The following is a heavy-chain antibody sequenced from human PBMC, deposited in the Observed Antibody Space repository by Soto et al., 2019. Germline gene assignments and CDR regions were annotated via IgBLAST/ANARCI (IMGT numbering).Heavy chain of an antibody. D-gene: IGHD4-4*01. CDR1: GGTFSSYA. J-gene: IGHJ6*02. V-gene: IGHV1-69*13. CDR3: AREYSNYGTPRRGMDV. CDR2: IIPIFGTA. Sequence: ASVKVSCKASGGTFSSYAISWVRQAPGQGLEWMGGIIPIFGTANYAQKFQGRVTITADESTSTAYMELSSLRSEDTAVYYCAREYSNYGTPRRGMDVWGQGTTVTVSS.